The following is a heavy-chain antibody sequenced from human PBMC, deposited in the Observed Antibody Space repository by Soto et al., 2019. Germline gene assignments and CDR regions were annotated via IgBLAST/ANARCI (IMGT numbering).Heavy chain of an antibody. D-gene: IGHD6-19*01. Sequence: PGGSLRLSCAASGFTFRSYGMHWVRQAPGKGLGWVAVIWYDGSNKYYADSVKGRFTISRDNSKNTLYLQMNSLRAEDTAVYYCARNTGDSSGWYYLDYWGQGTLVTVSS. V-gene: IGHV3-33*01. CDR1: GFTFRSYG. CDR3: ARNTGDSSGWYYLDY. J-gene: IGHJ4*02. CDR2: IWYDGSNK.